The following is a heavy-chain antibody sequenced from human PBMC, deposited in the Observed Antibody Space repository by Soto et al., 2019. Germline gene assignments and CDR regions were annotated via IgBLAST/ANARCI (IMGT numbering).Heavy chain of an antibody. CDR1: GYTFTAHY. CDR2: INPNNGDT. V-gene: IGHV1-2*02. Sequence: ASVKVSCKASGYTFTAHYIQWVRQAPGQGFEWMGWINPNNGDTTYAQNFQGRVTLTRDTSISTPYMELSSLRSDDTATYHPTRTRLYSGQGTLVTVSS. CDR3: TRTRLY. J-gene: IGHJ4*02.